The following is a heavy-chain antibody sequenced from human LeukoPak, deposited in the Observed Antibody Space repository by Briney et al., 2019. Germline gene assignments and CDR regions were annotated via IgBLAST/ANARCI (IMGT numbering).Heavy chain of an antibody. Sequence: GGSLRLSCAASGFTFSTYAMSWVRQAPGKGLEWVSVIYSGGSTYYADSVKGRFTISRDNSKNTLYLQMNSLRAEDTAVYYCARSSRDGYNLIDYMDVWGKGTTVTVSS. J-gene: IGHJ6*03. CDR1: GFTFSTYA. V-gene: IGHV3-66*01. CDR3: ARSSRDGYNLIDYMDV. CDR2: IYSGGST. D-gene: IGHD5-24*01.